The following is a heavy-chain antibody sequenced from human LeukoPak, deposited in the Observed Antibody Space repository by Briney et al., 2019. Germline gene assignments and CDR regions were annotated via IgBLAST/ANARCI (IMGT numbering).Heavy chain of an antibody. J-gene: IGHJ4*02. CDR3: AKDQGPKRDGYTNFDY. CDR1: GFTFSSFA. CDR2: ISGSGSST. Sequence: GGSLRLSCAASGFTFSSFAMNWVRQAPGKGLEWVSAISGSGSSTYYADSVKGRFTISRDNSKNTLYLQMNSLRAEDTAVYYCAKDQGPKRDGYTNFDYWGQGTLVTVSS. D-gene: IGHD5-24*01. V-gene: IGHV3-23*01.